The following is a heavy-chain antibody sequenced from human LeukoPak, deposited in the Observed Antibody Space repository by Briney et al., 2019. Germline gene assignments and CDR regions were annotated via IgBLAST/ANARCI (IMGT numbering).Heavy chain of an antibody. D-gene: IGHD3-10*01. CDR2: IRYDGSNK. CDR3: ANDYGSGSYIFDY. J-gene: IGHJ4*02. V-gene: IGHV3-30*02. CDR1: GFTFSSYG. Sequence: GGSLRLSCAASGFTFSSYGMHWVRQAPGKGLEGVAFIRYDGSNKYYADSVKGRFTISRDNSKNTLYLQMNSLRAEDRAVYYCANDYGSGSYIFDYWGQGTLVTVSS.